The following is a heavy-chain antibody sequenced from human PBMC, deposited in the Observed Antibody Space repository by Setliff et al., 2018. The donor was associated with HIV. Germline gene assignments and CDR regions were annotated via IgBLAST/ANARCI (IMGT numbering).Heavy chain of an antibody. Sequence: SVKVSCKASGYTFSTYGISWVRQASGQGLEWMGWISAYNGNTNYAQKLQGRVTVTTDTSTSTAYMELRSLRSDDTAVYYCARDRGVYCISSSCYSPVDAFDIWGQGTMVTVSS. V-gene: IGHV1-18*01. J-gene: IGHJ3*02. CDR1: GYTFSTYG. CDR2: ISAYNGNT. CDR3: ARDRGVYCISSSCYSPVDAFDI. D-gene: IGHD2-2*01.